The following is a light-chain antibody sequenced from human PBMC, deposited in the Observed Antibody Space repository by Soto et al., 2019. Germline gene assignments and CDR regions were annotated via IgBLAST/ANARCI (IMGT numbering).Light chain of an antibody. J-gene: IGKJ1*01. CDR3: QQYCTSSRS. V-gene: IGKV4-1*01. CDR2: WAS. CDR1: QSVVCNSNKRNY. Sequence: DIVLTQSPDSLAVSLGERATISCKSSQSVVCNSNKRNYLAWYQQKPGQPPKLVVYWASTRDSGVPDRFSGSGSGTDFTLTISSLQAEDGAVYYCQQYCTSSRSFGRGTKVEIK.